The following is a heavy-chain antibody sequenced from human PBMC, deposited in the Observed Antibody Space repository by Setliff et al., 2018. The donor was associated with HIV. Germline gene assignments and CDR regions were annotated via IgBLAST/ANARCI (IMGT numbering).Heavy chain of an antibody. V-gene: IGHV4-38-2*02. CDR3: ARGFRSGRIFGIDY. CDR2: IYHSGST. D-gene: IGHD3-3*01. Sequence: SETLSLTCTVSGYSISSGYYWGWIRQPPGKGLEWIGSIYHSGSTYYNPSLKSRVTISIDTSKNQFSLKLTSVTAADTAVYYCARGFRSGRIFGIDYWGQGTLVTVSS. J-gene: IGHJ4*02. CDR1: GYSISSGYY.